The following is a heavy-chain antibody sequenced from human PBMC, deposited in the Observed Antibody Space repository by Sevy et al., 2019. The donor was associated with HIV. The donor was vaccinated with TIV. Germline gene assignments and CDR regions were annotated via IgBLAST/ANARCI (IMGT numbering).Heavy chain of an antibody. Sequence: GGCLRLSCAASGFTFSSYDMSWVRQAPGKGLEWVSVISGSGVSTYYADSVKGRFTISRDNSKNTLYLQLNSLRAEDPDVYYCAKSMGGFDAFDIWGQGTMVTVSS. CDR2: ISGSGVST. J-gene: IGHJ3*02. CDR3: AKSMGGFDAFDI. D-gene: IGHD6-25*01. V-gene: IGHV3-23*01. CDR1: GFTFSSYD.